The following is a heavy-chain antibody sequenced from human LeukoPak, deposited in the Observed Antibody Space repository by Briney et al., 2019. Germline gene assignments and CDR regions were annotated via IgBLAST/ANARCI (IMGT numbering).Heavy chain of an antibody. V-gene: IGHV4-59*08. J-gene: IGHJ4*02. CDR1: GGSISSYC. CDR2: IYYSGRT. D-gene: IGHD6-19*01. Sequence: SETLSLTCTVSGGSISSYCWSWIRQSPGKGLEWIGYIYYSGRTNYNPSLKSRVTISVDTSKNQFSLKLSSVTAADTAVYYCARHVEQWLTPFDYWGQGTLVTVSS. CDR3: ARHVEQWLTPFDY.